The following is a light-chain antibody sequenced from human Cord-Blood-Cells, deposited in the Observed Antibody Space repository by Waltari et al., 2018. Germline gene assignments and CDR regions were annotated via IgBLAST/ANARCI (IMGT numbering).Light chain of an antibody. CDR2: EVS. CDR1: SSDVGGYNY. Sequence: QSALTQPASVSGSPGQSITISCTGTSSDVGGYNYVPWYQQHPGKPPKLIIYEVSKRPSGVSNRFSGSKSGNTASLTISGLQAEDEADYYCSSYTSSSTSVVFGGGTKLTVL. CDR3: SSYTSSSTSVV. J-gene: IGLJ2*01. V-gene: IGLV2-14*01.